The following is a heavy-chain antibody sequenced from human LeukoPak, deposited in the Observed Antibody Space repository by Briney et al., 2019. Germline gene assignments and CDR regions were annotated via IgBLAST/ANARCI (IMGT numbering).Heavy chain of an antibody. CDR2: ISWNSGSI. CDR3: ANDSVHSGSYIFDY. J-gene: IGHJ4*02. D-gene: IGHD1-26*01. Sequence: PGGSLRLSCAASGFTFDDYAMRWVRHAPGKGLEWVSGISWNSGSIGYADSVKGRFTISRDNAKNSLYLQMNSLRAEDTALYYCANDSVHSGSYIFDYWGQGTLVTVSS. V-gene: IGHV3-9*01. CDR1: GFTFDDYA.